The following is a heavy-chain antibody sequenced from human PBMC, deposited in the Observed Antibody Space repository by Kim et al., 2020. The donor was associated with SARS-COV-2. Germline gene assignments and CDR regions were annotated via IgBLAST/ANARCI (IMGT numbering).Heavy chain of an antibody. CDR1: GFTVSSNY. D-gene: IGHD3-16*02. Sequence: GGSLRLSCAASGFTVSSNYMSWVRQAPGKGLEWVSVIYSGGSTYYADSVKGRFTISRDNSKNTLYLQMNSLRAEDTAVYYCARLNIENWFDPWGQGTLVTVSS. V-gene: IGHV3-53*01. CDR3: ARLNIENWFDP. J-gene: IGHJ5*02. CDR2: IYSGGST.